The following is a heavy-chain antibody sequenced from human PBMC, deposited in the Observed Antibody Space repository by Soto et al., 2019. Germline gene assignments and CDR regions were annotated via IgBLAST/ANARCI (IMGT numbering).Heavy chain of an antibody. J-gene: IGHJ6*02. CDR3: AGSYGYYYYGMDV. D-gene: IGHD3-10*01. CDR1: GFTFSSYA. V-gene: IGHV3-30-3*01. Sequence: QVQLVESRGGVVQPGRSLRLSCAASGFTFSSYAMHWVRQAPGKGLEWVAVISYDGSNKYYADSVKGRFTISRDNSKNTLYLQMNSLRAEDTAVYYCAGSYGYYYYGMDVWGQGTTVTVSS. CDR2: ISYDGSNK.